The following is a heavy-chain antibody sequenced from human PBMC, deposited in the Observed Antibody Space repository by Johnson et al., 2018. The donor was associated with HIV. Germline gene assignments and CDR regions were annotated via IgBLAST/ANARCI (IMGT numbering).Heavy chain of an antibody. CDR3: ARDICTGGVCYDAFDI. D-gene: IGHD2-8*02. CDR1: GFTFSSYD. Sequence: MLLVESGGGVVQPGRSLRLSCAASGFTFSSYDMHWVRQATGKGLEWVSAIGTAGDTYYPGSVKGRFTISRDNSKNSLYLQMNSLRAEDTAVYYCARDICTGGVCYDAFDIWGQGTMVTVSS. V-gene: IGHV3-13*01. J-gene: IGHJ3*02. CDR2: IGTAGDT.